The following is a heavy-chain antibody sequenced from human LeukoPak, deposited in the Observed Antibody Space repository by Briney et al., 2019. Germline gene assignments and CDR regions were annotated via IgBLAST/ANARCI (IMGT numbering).Heavy chain of an antibody. V-gene: IGHV3-7*01. CDR1: GFTFSDYY. D-gene: IGHD3-10*01. J-gene: IGHJ5*02. CDR2: IKQDGSEK. Sequence: PGGSLRLSCAASGFTFSDYYMSWIRQAPGKGLEWVANIKQDGSEKYYVDSVKGRFTISRDNAKNSLYLQMNSLRAEDTAVYYCARIGFGSGSYLGSWYNWFDPWGQGTLVTVSS. CDR3: ARIGFGSGSYLGSWYNWFDP.